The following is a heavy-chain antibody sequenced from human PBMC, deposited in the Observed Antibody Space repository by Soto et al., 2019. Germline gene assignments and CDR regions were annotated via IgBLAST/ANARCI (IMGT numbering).Heavy chain of an antibody. J-gene: IGHJ6*02. D-gene: IGHD2-21*01. CDR2: ISGYNGNT. V-gene: IGHV1-18*04. CDR3: VRDVFCGGAPACPDMDV. Sequence: QVVLEQSGGEVKKPGASVKVSCKASGYTFSGYSITWVRQAPGQGLEWMGRISGYNGNTNYARTLRGRLTLTTDTSTSTAYMELRSLTSDDTAVYYCVRDVFCGGAPACPDMDVWGQGTTVTVSS. CDR1: GYTFSGYS.